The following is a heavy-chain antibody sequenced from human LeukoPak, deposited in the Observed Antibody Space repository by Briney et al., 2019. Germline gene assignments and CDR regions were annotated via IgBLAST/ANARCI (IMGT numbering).Heavy chain of an antibody. J-gene: IGHJ6*03. CDR3: ARVTPDYYDSSGLASYYYYYMDV. V-gene: IGHV5-51*01. D-gene: IGHD3-22*01. CDR1: GYSFTSYW. Sequence: GESLKISCKGSGYSFTSYWIGWVRQMPGKGLEWMGIIYPGDSDTRYSPSFQGQVTISADKSISTAYPQWSSLKASDTAMYYCARVTPDYYDSSGLASYYYYYMDVWGKGTTVTVSS. CDR2: IYPGDSDT.